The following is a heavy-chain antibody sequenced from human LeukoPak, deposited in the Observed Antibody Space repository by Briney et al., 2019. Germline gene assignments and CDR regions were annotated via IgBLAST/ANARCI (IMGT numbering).Heavy chain of an antibody. V-gene: IGHV4-30-4*01. CDR3: ARGTWSSSIDY. CDR1: GGSISSGDYY. Sequence: SETLSLTCTVSGGSISSGDYYWSWIRQPPGKGLEWIGYIYYSGSTYYNPSLKSRLTISGDTSKNQFSLRLSSVTAADTAVYYCARGTWSSSIDYWAREPWSPSPQ. J-gene: IGHJ4*02. D-gene: IGHD6-6*01. CDR2: IYYSGST.